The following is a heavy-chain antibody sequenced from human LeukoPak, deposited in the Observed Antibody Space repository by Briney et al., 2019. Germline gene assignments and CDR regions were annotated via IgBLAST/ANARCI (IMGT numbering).Heavy chain of an antibody. CDR3: AREIAARPSYFDY. CDR2: IYYSGST. J-gene: IGHJ4*02. Sequence: SQTLSLTCTVSGGSISSGGYYWSWIRQHPGKGLEWIGYIYYSGSTYYNPSLKSRVTISVDTSKNQFSLKLSSVTAADTAVYYCAREIAARPSYFDYWGQGTLVTVSS. V-gene: IGHV4-31*03. D-gene: IGHD6-6*01. CDR1: GGSISSGGYY.